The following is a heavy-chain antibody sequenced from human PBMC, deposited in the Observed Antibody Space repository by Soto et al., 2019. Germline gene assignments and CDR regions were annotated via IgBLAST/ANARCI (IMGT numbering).Heavy chain of an antibody. CDR3: ARVRSAYAGLDY. V-gene: IGHV4-59*08. CDR2: ISNSGIT. J-gene: IGHJ4*02. CDR1: GGSISSFY. D-gene: IGHD5-12*01. Sequence: QVQLQESGPGLVKPSGTLSLTCNVSGGSISSFYWTWIRQSPGTGLESIGYISNSGITNYNPSLESRVAISLDTSNNQFSLRLSSVTAADMAVYYCARVRSAYAGLDYWGQGTLVTVSS.